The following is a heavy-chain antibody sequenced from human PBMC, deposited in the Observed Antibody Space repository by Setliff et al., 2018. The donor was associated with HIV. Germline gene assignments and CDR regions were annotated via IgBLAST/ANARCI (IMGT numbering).Heavy chain of an antibody. V-gene: IGHV4-4*02. CDR3: VRNGYYSLDY. CDR1: GFTFSNYA. Sequence: PSETLRLSCAASGFTFSNYAMGWVRQTPGKGLEWIGEIHHSGSTNYNPSLESRVTISIDKSKNQFSLKMTSVTAADTAVYNCVRNGYYSLDYWGQGTLVTVSS. J-gene: IGHJ4*02. CDR2: IHHSGST. D-gene: IGHD3-22*01.